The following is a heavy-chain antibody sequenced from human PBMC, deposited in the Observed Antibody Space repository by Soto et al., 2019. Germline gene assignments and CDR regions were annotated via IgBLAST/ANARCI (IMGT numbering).Heavy chain of an antibody. CDR1: GFTFSSYA. D-gene: IGHD3-3*01. V-gene: IGHV3-30-3*01. Sequence: QVQLVESGGGVVQPGRSLRLSCAASGFTFSSYAMHWVRQAPGKGLEWVAVISYDGSNKYYADSVKGRFTISRDNSKNTLYLQMNSLRAEDTAVYYCARDLRGVEDYWGQGTLVTVSS. CDR2: ISYDGSNK. CDR3: ARDLRGVEDY. J-gene: IGHJ4*02.